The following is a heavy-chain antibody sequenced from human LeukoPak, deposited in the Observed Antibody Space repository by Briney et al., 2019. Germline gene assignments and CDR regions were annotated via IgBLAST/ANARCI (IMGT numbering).Heavy chain of an antibody. CDR1: GGSFSGYY. V-gene: IGHV4-34*01. D-gene: IGHD3-10*01. CDR2: INHSGST. J-gene: IGHJ4*02. Sequence: PSETLSLTCAVYGGSFSGYYWSWIRQPPGKGLEWIGEINHSGSTNYNPSLKSRVTISVDTSKNQFSLKLSSVTAADTAVYYCATGPGYYGSGSYYKRGYYFDYWGQGTLVTVSS. CDR3: ATGPGYYGSGSYYKRGYYFDY.